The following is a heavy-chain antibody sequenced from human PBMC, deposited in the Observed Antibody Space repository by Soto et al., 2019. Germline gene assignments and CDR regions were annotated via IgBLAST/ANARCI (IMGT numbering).Heavy chain of an antibody. CDR1: GGPFSSSA. CDR2: SIPIFGTA. D-gene: IGHD3-16*01. Sequence: QVQLVQSGAEVKKPGSSVKVSCKASGGPFSSSAISWVRQAPGQGLEWMGGSIPIFGTADYAKKFQGRVPITADDFTSTDYMELCSLRSEDTAVYYCARHLGGNHYYYGMDVWGQGTTVTVSS. V-gene: IGHV1-69*12. CDR3: ARHLGGNHYYYGMDV. J-gene: IGHJ6*02.